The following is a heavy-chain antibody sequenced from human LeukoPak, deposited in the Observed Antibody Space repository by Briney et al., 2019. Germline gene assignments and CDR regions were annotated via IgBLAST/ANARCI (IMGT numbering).Heavy chain of an antibody. CDR3: TREWGRWELDRYVDDDY. J-gene: IGHJ4*02. V-gene: IGHV3-49*03. CDR2: IRSKAYGGTT. Sequence: GGSLRLSCAASGFTFSSYWMSWFRQAPGKGLEWVGFIRSKAYGGTTEYAASVKGRFTISRDDSKSIAYLQMNSLKTEDTAVYYCTREWGRWELDRYVDDDYWGQGTLVTVSS. CDR1: GFTFSSYW. D-gene: IGHD1-26*01.